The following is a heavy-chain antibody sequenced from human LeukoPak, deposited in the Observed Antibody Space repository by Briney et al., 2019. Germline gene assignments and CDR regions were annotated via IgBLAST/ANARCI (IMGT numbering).Heavy chain of an antibody. V-gene: IGHV3-48*03. J-gene: IGHJ6*02. Sequence: QPGGSLRLSCAASGFTFSSYEMNWVRQAPGKGLEWVSYISSSGSTIYYADSVKGRFTISRDNAKNSLYLQMNSLRAEDTAVYYSARGTTTYYDFWSGPMDVWGQGTTVTVSS. CDR3: ARGTTTYYDFWSGPMDV. CDR2: ISSSGSTI. CDR1: GFTFSSYE. D-gene: IGHD3-3*01.